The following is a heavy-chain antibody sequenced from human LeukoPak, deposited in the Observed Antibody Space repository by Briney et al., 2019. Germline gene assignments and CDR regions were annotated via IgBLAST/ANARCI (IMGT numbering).Heavy chain of an antibody. CDR3: ARRAGYYSEYFQH. Sequence: GGSLRLSCAASGFTVSSSYMSWVRQAPGKGLEWVSVIYSGGPTYYADSVKGRFTISRDNSKNTVFLQMNSLRAEDTAMYYCARRAGYYSEYFQHWGQGTLVTVSS. D-gene: IGHD3-9*01. CDR1: GFTVSSSY. V-gene: IGHV3-53*01. J-gene: IGHJ1*01. CDR2: IYSGGPT.